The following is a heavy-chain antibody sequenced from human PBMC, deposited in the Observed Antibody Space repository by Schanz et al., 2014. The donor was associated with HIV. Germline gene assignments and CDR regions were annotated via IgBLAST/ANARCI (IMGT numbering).Heavy chain of an antibody. CDR2: IKSKTDGGTT. V-gene: IGHV3-15*01. CDR3: AKVTPLRCLDY. CDR1: GFTFSNAW. Sequence: EVQLVESGGGLVQPGGSLRLSCAASGFTFSNAWMNWVRQAPGKGLEWVGRIKSKTDGGTTDYAAPVKGRFTISRDDAKNTLYLQMNSLRAEDTAVYYCAKVTPLRCLDYWGQGTLVTVSS. D-gene: IGHD4-17*01. J-gene: IGHJ4*02.